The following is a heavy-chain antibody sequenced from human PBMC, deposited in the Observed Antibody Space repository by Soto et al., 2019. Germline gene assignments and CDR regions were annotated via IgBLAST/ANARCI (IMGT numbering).Heavy chain of an antibody. Sequence: QVHLVQSGAEARKPGASVNVSYMASGFSLNTYVVHWVRQAPGQGLEWMGWVNAASGNTQTSQKFQGRLTLTRDTSANTAYMELSSLRTEDTAVYFCARRPLLESHFDYWGQGTLVAVSS. D-gene: IGHD1-26*01. V-gene: IGHV1-3*01. CDR3: ARRPLLESHFDY. CDR2: VNAASGNT. J-gene: IGHJ4*02. CDR1: GFSLNTYV.